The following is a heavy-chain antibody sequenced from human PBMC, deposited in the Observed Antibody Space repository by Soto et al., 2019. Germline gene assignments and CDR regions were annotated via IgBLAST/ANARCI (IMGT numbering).Heavy chain of an antibody. CDR3: ATNYGSGSYYIEDYFDY. D-gene: IGHD3-10*01. V-gene: IGHV3-30*03. Sequence: QVQLVESGGGVVQPGRSLRLSCAASGFTFSSYGMHWVRQAPGKGLEWVAVISYDGSNKYYADSVKGRFTISRDNSKNTLYLQMNCLRAEDTAVYYCATNYGSGSYYIEDYFDYWGQGTLVTVSS. CDR2: ISYDGSNK. CDR1: GFTFSSYG. J-gene: IGHJ4*02.